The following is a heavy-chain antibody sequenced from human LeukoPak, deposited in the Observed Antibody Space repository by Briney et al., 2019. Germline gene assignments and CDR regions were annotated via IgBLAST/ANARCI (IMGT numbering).Heavy chain of an antibody. CDR3: TKVRVATKLTTELDY. V-gene: IGHV3-23*01. D-gene: IGHD4-17*01. Sequence: GGSLRLSCAASGFTFSSYAMTWVRQAPGEGLEWVSGISDSGGSTFNADSVKGRFTISRDNSKNTLYLQMNSLRAEDTAVYYCTKVRVATKLTTELDYWGQGTLVTVSS. J-gene: IGHJ4*02. CDR2: ISDSGGST. CDR1: GFTFSSYA.